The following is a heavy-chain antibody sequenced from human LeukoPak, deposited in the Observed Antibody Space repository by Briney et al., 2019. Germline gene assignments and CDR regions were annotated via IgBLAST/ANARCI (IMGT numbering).Heavy chain of an antibody. Sequence: IPSETLSLTCTVSAGSIRRSSFFWDWIRQPPGKGLEWIGSIYYSGSTYYNPSLKSRVTMSIDTSKNQFSLNLSSVTAADTAVYYCATGDVVPTAAQRPLDYWGQGTLVTVSS. CDR1: AGSIRRSSFF. CDR2: IYYSGST. J-gene: IGHJ4*02. V-gene: IGHV4-39*01. D-gene: IGHD2-2*01. CDR3: ATGDVVPTAAQRPLDY.